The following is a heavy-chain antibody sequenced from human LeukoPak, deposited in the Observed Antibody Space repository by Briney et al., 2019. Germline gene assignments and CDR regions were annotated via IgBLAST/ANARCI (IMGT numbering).Heavy chain of an antibody. CDR1: GFTFSSYW. D-gene: IGHD3-10*01. CDR3: AKDGDGSGTTNLFDY. J-gene: IGHJ4*02. V-gene: IGHV3-7*01. CDR2: IKQDGSEK. Sequence: GGSLRLSCAASGFTFSSYWMSWVRQAPGKGLEWVANIKQDGSEKYYVDSVKGRFTISRDNSKNTLYLQMNSLRAEDTSVYYCAKDGDGSGTTNLFDYWGQGTLVTVSS.